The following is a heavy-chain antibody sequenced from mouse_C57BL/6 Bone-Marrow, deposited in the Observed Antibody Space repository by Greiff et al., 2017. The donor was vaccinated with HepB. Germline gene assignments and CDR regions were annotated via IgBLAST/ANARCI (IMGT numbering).Heavy chain of an antibody. Sequence: DVMLVESGGGLVQPGGSMKLSCAASGFTFSDAWMDWVRQSPEKGLEWVAEIRNKANNHATYYAESVKGRFTISRDDSKSSVYLQMNSLRAEDTGIYYCTRYSNYFYYFDYWGQGTTLTVSS. V-gene: IGHV6-6*01. CDR2: IRNKANNHAT. CDR1: GFTFSDAW. D-gene: IGHD2-5*01. J-gene: IGHJ2*01. CDR3: TRYSNYFYYFDY.